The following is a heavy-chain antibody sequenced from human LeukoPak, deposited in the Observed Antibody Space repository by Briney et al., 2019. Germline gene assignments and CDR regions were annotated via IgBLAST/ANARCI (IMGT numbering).Heavy chain of an antibody. Sequence: GASVKVSCKASGYTFTCYYMHWVRQAPGQGLEWMGWINPNSGGTNYAQKFQGRVTMTRYTSISTAYMELSRLRSDDTAVYYCARADQYYYDSSGYYREDWYDPWGQGTPVTVSS. J-gene: IGHJ5*02. CDR2: INPNSGGT. CDR3: ARADQYYYDSSGYYREDWYDP. D-gene: IGHD3-22*01. V-gene: IGHV1-2*02. CDR1: GYTFTCYY.